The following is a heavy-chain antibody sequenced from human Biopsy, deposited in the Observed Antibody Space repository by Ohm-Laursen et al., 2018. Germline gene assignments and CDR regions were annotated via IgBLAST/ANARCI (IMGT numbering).Heavy chain of an antibody. Sequence: GASVKVSCKASGYSFTSYYMHWVRQAPGQGLEWMGMINPSGSTTSYPQIFQGRVTMTRDTSKSTVYVELSSLRSADTAVYFCARNTGWYGDLYYFDYWDQGTLVTVSS. CDR1: GYSFTSYY. CDR3: ARNTGWYGDLYYFDY. J-gene: IGHJ4*02. CDR2: INPSGSTT. V-gene: IGHV1-46*01. D-gene: IGHD6-19*01.